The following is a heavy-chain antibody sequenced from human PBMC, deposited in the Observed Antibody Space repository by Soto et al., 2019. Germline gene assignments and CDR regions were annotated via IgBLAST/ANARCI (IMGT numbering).Heavy chain of an antibody. CDR2: IYPGDSDT. CDR1: GYSFTSYW. V-gene: IGHV5-51*01. CDR3: ARHEPGYGDYDYYYGMDV. Sequence: PXESLTISLKGSGYSFTSYWIGLVRQMPGKGLEWMGIIYPGDSDTRYSPSFQGQVTISADKSISTAYLQWGSLKASDTAMYYCARHEPGYGDYDYYYGMDVWGQGTTVTVSS. J-gene: IGHJ6*02. D-gene: IGHD4-17*01.